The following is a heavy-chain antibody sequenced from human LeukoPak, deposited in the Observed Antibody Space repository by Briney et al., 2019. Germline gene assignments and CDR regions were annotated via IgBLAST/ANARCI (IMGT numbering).Heavy chain of an antibody. Sequence: PSQTLFLTCTVSGGSISSGGYYWSWIRQPPGKGLEWIGYIYHSGSTYYNPSLKSRVTISVDTSKNQFSLKLSSVTAADTAVYYCARHEYSSSSGAFDIWGQGTMVTVSS. CDR2: IYHSGST. J-gene: IGHJ3*02. V-gene: IGHV4-30-2*03. CDR1: GGSISSGGYY. D-gene: IGHD6-6*01. CDR3: ARHEYSSSSGAFDI.